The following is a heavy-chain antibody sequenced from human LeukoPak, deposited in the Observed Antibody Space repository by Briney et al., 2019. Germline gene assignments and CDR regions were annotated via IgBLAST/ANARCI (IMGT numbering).Heavy chain of an antibody. CDR2: INSDGSAT. J-gene: IGHJ4*02. V-gene: IGHV3-74*01. CDR1: GFTLSTYW. CDR3: ARGNKWSFDS. D-gene: IGHD2-15*01. Sequence: GGSLRLSCVASGFTLSTYWMHWGRQAPGEGLVWVSRINSDGSATSYADSVMVQFTISRDSAKNTLYLQMNSLRPEDTAVYYCARGNKWSFDSWGQGALVTVSS.